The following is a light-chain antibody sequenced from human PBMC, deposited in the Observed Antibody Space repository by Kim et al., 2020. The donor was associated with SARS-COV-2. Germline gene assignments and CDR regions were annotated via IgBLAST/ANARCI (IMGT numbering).Light chain of an antibody. J-gene: IGLJ3*02. CDR2: GKN. Sequence: GQPVRVTIQGEGHRRYSASWNQQKQGPAPVLIVDGKNNRPSGIPDRFRGSSSGNTDSLTFTGAQAEEDADDDCNSRDSSSNHHWVFGGGTKLTIL. CDR3: NSRDSSSNHHWV. CDR1: GHRRYS. V-gene: IGLV3-19*01.